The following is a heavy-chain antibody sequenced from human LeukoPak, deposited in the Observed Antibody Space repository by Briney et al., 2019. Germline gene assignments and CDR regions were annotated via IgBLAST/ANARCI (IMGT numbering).Heavy chain of an antibody. J-gene: IGHJ5*02. CDR1: GFTFDDYG. V-gene: IGHV3-20*04. CDR3: ARDRPAAYYDFWSGPFPAVNWFDP. Sequence: PGGSLRLSRAASGFTFDDYGMSWVRQAPGKGLEWVSGINWNGGSTGYADSVKGRFTISRDNAKNSLYLQMNSLRAEDTALYYCARDRPAAYYDFWSGPFPAVNWFDPWGQGTLVTVSS. CDR2: INWNGGST. D-gene: IGHD3-3*01.